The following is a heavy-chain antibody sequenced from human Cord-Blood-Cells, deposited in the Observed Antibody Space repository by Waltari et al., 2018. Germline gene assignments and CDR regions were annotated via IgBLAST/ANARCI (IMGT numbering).Heavy chain of an antibody. J-gene: IGHJ6*02. D-gene: IGHD6-13*01. V-gene: IGHV1-8*01. CDR3: ARAGSSWYYYYYGMDV. Sequence: QVQLVQSGAEVKKPGASVKVSCKASGYTFTSYDINWVRQATEQGLEWMGWMNPNSGNTGYAQKFQGRGTMTRNTSISTAYMELSSLRSEDTAVYYCARAGSSWYYYYYGMDVWGQGTTVTVSS. CDR1: GYTFTSYD. CDR2: MNPNSGNT.